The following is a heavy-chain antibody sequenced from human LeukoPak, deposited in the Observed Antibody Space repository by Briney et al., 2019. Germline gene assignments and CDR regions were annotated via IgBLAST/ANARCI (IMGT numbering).Heavy chain of an antibody. J-gene: IGHJ5*02. CDR2: ISQDGSGK. D-gene: IGHD2-2*02. Sequence: PGGSLRLSCGASGFTFSNYCMSWVRQAPGKGLEWVINISQDGSGKNYADSVEGRFTISRDNAKNSLYLQMNSLRAEDTAVYYCARARYCSSTSCYNWFDPWGQGTLVTVSS. CDR3: ARARYCSSTSCYNWFDP. V-gene: IGHV3-7*04. CDR1: GFTFSNYC.